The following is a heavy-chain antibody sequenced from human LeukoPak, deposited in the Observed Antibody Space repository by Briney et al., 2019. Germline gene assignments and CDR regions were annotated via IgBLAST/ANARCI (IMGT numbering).Heavy chain of an antibody. CDR2: IYSGGST. Sequence: GGSLRLSCTVSGFTVSSDSMSWVRQAPGKGLEWVSFIYSGGSTHYSDSVKGRFTISRDNSKNTLYLQMNSLRAEDTAVYYCARDYLRYYYMDVWGKGTTVTVSS. V-gene: IGHV3-53*05. D-gene: IGHD2/OR15-2a*01. CDR3: ARDYLRYYYMDV. CDR1: GFTVSSDS. J-gene: IGHJ6*03.